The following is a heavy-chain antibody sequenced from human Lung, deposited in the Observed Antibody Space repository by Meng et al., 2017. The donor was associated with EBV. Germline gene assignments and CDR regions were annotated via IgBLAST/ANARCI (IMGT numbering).Heavy chain of an antibody. CDR2: IYYTGSS. V-gene: IGHV4-31*03. CDR1: GGSVISGGYY. J-gene: IGHJ4*02. CDR3: ANAGRFGESLGDY. D-gene: IGHD3-10*01. Sequence: QGQLQESGPGLVKPSQTLSLTCTVSGGSVISGGYYWSWIRQQPGKGLEWIGYIYYTGSSFYNPSLKSRVTILVDTSKNQFSLNLSSVTAADTAVYYCANAGRFGESLGDYWGQGILVTVSS.